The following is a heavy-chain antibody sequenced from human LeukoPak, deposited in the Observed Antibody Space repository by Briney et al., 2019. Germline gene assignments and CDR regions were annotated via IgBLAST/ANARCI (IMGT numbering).Heavy chain of an antibody. CDR1: GGSFSGYY. D-gene: IGHD3-10*01. CDR2: INHSGST. Sequence: PSETLSLTCAVYGGSFSGYYGSWIRQPPGKGQEWIGEINHSGSTNYNPSLKSRVTISVDTSKNQFSLKLSSVTAADTAVYYCARGGYYGSGSYYNPGQFDYWGQGTLVTVSS. CDR3: ARGGYYGSGSYYNPGQFDY. V-gene: IGHV4-34*01. J-gene: IGHJ4*02.